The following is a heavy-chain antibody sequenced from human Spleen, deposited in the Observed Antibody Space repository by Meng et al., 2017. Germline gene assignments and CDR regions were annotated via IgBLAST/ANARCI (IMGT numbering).Heavy chain of an antibody. CDR1: GYTFTSHY. J-gene: IGHJ6*02. CDR2: MNPNSGNT. V-gene: IGHV1-8*03. D-gene: IGHD3-9*01. CDR3: ARLLRYFDWTPYYYYYGMDV. Sequence: ASVKVSCKASGYTFTSHYIYWVRQAPGQGLEWMGWMNPNSGNTGYAQKFQGRVTITRNTSISTAYMELSSLRSEDTAVYYCARLLRYFDWTPYYYYYGMDVWGQGTTVTVSS.